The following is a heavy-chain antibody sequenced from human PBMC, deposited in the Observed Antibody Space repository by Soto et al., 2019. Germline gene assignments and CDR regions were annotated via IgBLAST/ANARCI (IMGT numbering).Heavy chain of an antibody. CDR2: IKQDGSEK. J-gene: IGHJ3*02. V-gene: IGHV3-7*01. CDR3: AREKRGYCSGGSCYEVFSDAFDI. Sequence: VQLVESGGGLVQSGGSLRLSCAASGFTFSSYWMSWVRQAPGKGLEWVANIKQDGSEKYYVDSVKGRFTISRDNAKNSLYLQMNSLRAEDTAVYYCAREKRGYCSGGSCYEVFSDAFDIWGQGTMVTVSS. D-gene: IGHD2-15*01. CDR1: GFTFSSYW.